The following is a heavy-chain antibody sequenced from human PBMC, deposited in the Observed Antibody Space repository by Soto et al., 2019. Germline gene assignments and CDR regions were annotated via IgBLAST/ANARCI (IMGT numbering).Heavy chain of an antibody. CDR2: IYHSGST. J-gene: IGHJ3*02. D-gene: IGHD3-22*01. V-gene: IGHV4-30-2*01. Sequence: SETLSLTCTVSGDSITNYFWTWIRQPPGKGLEWIGYIYHSGSTYYNPSLKSRVTISVDRSKNQFSLKLSSVTAADTAVYYCARSNYYDSSGYYYDAFDIWGQGTMVTVSS. CDR1: GDSITNYF. CDR3: ARSNYYDSSGYYYDAFDI.